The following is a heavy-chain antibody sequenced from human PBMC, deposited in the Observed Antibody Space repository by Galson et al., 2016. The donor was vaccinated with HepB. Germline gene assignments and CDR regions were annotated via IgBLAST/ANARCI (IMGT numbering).Heavy chain of an antibody. Sequence: SVKVSCKASGYTFNTYAISWVRQAPGQGLEWVGGIIVMFATAKYAQKFQGRVTITTDTSTSTTYMELSSLRSEDTAVYYCARGTYDYASNGFDYWGQGTLVTVSS. V-gene: IGHV1-69*05. CDR1: GYTFNTYA. J-gene: IGHJ4*02. CDR2: IIVMFATA. CDR3: ARGTYDYASNGFDY. D-gene: IGHD3-22*01.